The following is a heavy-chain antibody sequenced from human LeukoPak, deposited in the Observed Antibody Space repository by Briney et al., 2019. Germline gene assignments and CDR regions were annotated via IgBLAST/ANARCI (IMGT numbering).Heavy chain of an antibody. V-gene: IGHV4-4*07. CDR3: ARCGGSYWPGPFDY. D-gene: IGHD1-26*01. Sequence: SETLSLTCTVSGGSISSYYWSWIRQPAGKGLEWIGRIYTSGSTNYNPSLKSRVTMLVDTSKNQFSLKLSSVTAADTAVCYCARCGGSYWPGPFDYWGQGTLVTVSS. CDR2: IYTSGST. CDR1: GGSISSYY. J-gene: IGHJ4*02.